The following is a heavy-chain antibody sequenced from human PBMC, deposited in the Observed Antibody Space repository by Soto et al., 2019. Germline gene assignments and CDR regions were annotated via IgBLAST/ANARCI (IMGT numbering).Heavy chain of an antibody. CDR1: GFTFSSYA. J-gene: IGHJ5*02. CDR3: AKDWTSTAYGSGSEDWFDP. D-gene: IGHD3-10*01. CDR2: ISGSGGST. V-gene: IGHV3-23*01. Sequence: GGSLRLSCAASGFTFSSYAMSWVRQAPGKGLEWVSAISGSGGSTYYADSVKGRFTISRDNSKNTLYLQMNSLRAEDTAVYYCAKDWTSTAYGSGSEDWFDPWGQGTLVTVSS.